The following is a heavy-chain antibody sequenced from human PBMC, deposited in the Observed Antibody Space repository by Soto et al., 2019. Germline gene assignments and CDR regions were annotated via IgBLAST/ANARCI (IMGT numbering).Heavy chain of an antibody. CDR1: GFTFTSSA. J-gene: IGHJ4*02. D-gene: IGHD3-22*01. Sequence: SEEHSCKASGFTFTSSAVQWVRQARGQRLEWIGWIVVGSGNTNYAQKFQVRVTITRDMSTSTAYMELRSLRSEGTAVYSCPADTGYDSSGYNFDCWGQGTLGTVSS. CDR2: IVVGSGNT. V-gene: IGHV1-58*01. CDR3: PADTGYDSSGYNFDC.